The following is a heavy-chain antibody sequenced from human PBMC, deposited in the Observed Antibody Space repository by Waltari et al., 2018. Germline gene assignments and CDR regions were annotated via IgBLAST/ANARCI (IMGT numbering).Heavy chain of an antibody. D-gene: IGHD2-21*01. CDR2: INHSGST. CDR1: GGSFSGYY. J-gene: IGHJ4*02. V-gene: IGHV4-34*01. Sequence: QVQLQQWGAGLLKPSETLSLTCAVYGGSFSGYYWSWIRQPPGKGLEWIGEINHSGSTNYNPSLKGRVTIAVDTSKNQFSLKLSSVTAADTAVYYCARVYCGGDCYSGSGGGWGQGTLVTVSS. CDR3: ARVYCGGDCYSGSGGG.